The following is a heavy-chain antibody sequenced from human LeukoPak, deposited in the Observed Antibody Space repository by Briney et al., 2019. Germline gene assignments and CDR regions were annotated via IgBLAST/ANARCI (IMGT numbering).Heavy chain of an antibody. D-gene: IGHD3-10*01. V-gene: IGHV4-34*01. CDR3: ARQRYYGSGSYYKD. CDR1: GGSFSGYY. J-gene: IGHJ4*02. CDR2: INHSGST. Sequence: SETLSLTCAIYGGSFSGYYWSWIRQPPGKGLEWIGEINHSGSTIYNPSLKSRVTISVDTSKNQFSLKLSSATAADTAVYYCARQRYYGSGSYYKDWGQGKLVTVSS.